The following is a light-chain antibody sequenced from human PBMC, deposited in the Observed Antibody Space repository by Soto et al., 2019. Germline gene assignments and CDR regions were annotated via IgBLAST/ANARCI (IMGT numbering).Light chain of an antibody. V-gene: IGLV1-47*01. CDR2: RNN. Sequence: QSVLTQPPSVSGAPGQRVTISCTGNSSNLGAGYDVHWYQQLPGTAPKLLIYRNNQRPSGVPDRFSGSKSGTSASLAISGLRSEDEADYYCAAWDDSLSGPSYVFGTGTKLTVL. CDR1: SSNLGAGYD. CDR3: AAWDDSLSGPSYV. J-gene: IGLJ1*01.